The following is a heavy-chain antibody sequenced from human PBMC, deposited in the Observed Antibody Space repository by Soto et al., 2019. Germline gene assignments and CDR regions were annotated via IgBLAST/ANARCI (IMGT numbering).Heavy chain of an antibody. CDR1: DASISSSY. D-gene: IGHD6-13*01. CDR3: ARGGNRYSSTSYGVGGFDY. Sequence: PSETLSLSCTVSDASISSSYWSWIRQPPGKGLEWIGYIFHSGTTNYNPSLKSRVTISVDTSKNQFSLNLSSLTTADTAVYFCARGGNRYSSTSYGVGGFDYWGQGTMVTVSS. CDR2: IFHSGTT. J-gene: IGHJ4*02. V-gene: IGHV4-59*01.